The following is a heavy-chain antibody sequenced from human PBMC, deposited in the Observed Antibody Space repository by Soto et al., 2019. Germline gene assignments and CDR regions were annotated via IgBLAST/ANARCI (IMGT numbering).Heavy chain of an antibody. CDR3: ARAPKVSGSSQTRPDF. V-gene: IGHV4-34*01. Sequence: SETLSLTCSTYSGSFSGYYWSWIRQPPGKGLEWIGEISQSGNTNYSPSLKSRVSISIDTSKKQFSLNLASVSAADTAVYYCARAPKVSGSSQTRPDFWGQGTLVTVSS. D-gene: IGHD6-6*01. CDR2: ISQSGNT. J-gene: IGHJ4*02. CDR1: SGSFSGYY.